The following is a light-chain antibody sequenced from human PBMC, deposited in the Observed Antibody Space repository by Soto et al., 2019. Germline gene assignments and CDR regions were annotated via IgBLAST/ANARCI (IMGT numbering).Light chain of an antibody. Sequence: QSALAQPASVSGSPGQSITISCTGTSSDVGGYNFVSWYQQHPGKAPKLMIYEVSNRSSGVSNRFSGSKSGNTASLTISGLQAEDEADYYCGSYTSSSSYVFGTGSKVIV. CDR3: GSYTSSSSYV. CDR2: EVS. CDR1: SSDVGGYNF. J-gene: IGLJ1*01. V-gene: IGLV2-14*01.